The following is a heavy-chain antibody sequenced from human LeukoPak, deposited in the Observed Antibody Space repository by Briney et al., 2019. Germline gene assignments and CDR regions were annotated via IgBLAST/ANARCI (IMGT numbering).Heavy chain of an antibody. J-gene: IGHJ4*02. Sequence: GASVKVSCKASVYTFTDYYMHWVQQAPGQGLEWMGWINPNSGTNYAQKFQGRVTMPRDTSISTAYMEMTRLRSDDSAVYYCARNRWMDYWGQGTLVTVSS. CDR3: ARNRWMDY. D-gene: IGHD1-1*01. CDR2: INPNSGT. CDR1: VYTFTDYY. V-gene: IGHV1-2*02.